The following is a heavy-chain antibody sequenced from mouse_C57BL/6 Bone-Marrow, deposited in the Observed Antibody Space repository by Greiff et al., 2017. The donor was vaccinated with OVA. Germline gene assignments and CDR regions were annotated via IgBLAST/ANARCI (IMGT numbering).Heavy chain of an antibody. J-gene: IGHJ2*01. Sequence: VQLQQSGAELVRPGASVTLSCKASGYTFTDYEMHWVKQTPVHGLEWIGAIDPETGGTAYNQKFKGKAILTADKSSSTAYMELRSLTSEDSAVYYCTRLWSRRYFDYWGQGTTLTVSS. V-gene: IGHV1-15*01. D-gene: IGHD1-1*02. CDR3: TRLWSRRYFDY. CDR2: IDPETGGT. CDR1: GYTFTDYE.